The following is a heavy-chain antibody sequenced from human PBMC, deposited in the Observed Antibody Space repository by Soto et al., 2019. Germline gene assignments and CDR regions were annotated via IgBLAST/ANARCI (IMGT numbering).Heavy chain of an antibody. CDR3: ARDLSSGPPCFDY. V-gene: IGHV3-21*01. J-gene: IGHJ4*02. CDR2: ISSSSSYI. Sequence: GGSLRLSCEASGFTFFSYAMNWVRQAPGKGLEWVSSISSSSSYIYYADSVKGRFTISRDNAKNSLYLQMNSLRAEDTAVYYCARDLSSGPPCFDYWGQGTLVTVSS. D-gene: IGHD6-19*01. CDR1: GFTFFSYA.